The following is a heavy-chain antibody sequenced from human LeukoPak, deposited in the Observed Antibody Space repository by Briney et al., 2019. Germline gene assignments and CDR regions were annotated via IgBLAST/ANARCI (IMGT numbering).Heavy chain of an antibody. CDR1: GFTFSSYT. V-gene: IGHV3-23*01. D-gene: IGHD3-3*01. Sequence: GRSLSLSCAPSGFTFSSYTMSWVRQAPGKGLEWVSAIGGSGGDTYYADSVKGRFTISRDNSKNTLYLQMNSLRAEDTAVYYCARDAVDFSLDYWGQGTLVTVSS. CDR3: ARDAVDFSLDY. J-gene: IGHJ4*02. CDR2: IGGSGGDT.